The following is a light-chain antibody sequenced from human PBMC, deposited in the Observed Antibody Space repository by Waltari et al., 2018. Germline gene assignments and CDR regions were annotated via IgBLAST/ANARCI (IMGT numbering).Light chain of an antibody. Sequence: DIQMTQSPSSVSASVGDRVTITCRASQGISIWLAWYQQKPGKAPKLLIYAASSLQSGVPSRFSGSGSGTDFTLTINSLQTEDFATYYCQQATSFPITFGPGTKVDIK. CDR2: AAS. J-gene: IGKJ3*01. V-gene: IGKV1D-12*01. CDR3: QQATSFPIT. CDR1: QGISIW.